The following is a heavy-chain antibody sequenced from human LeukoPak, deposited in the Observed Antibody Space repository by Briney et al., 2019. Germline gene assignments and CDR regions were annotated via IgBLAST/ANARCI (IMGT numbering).Heavy chain of an antibody. V-gene: IGHV1-2*02. CDR1: GYTFTGYY. J-gene: IGHJ4*02. Sequence: ASVKVSCKASGYTFTGYYIHWVRQAPGQGLEWMGWINPNSGGTSYAQRFQGRVTLTRDTSISTAYMELSRLRSGDTAVYYCARGGAGTAYYDWEFFRFDYWGQGTLVTVSS. CDR3: ARGGAGTAYYDWEFFRFDY. CDR2: INPNSGGT. D-gene: IGHD5-12*01.